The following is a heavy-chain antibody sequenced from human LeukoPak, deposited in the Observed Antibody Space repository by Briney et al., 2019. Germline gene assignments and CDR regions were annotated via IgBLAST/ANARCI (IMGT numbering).Heavy chain of an antibody. J-gene: IGHJ4*02. CDR3: ARDSGGIAVAGYFPPPFDY. CDR1: GFTFSSYG. V-gene: IGHV3-30*03. Sequence: PGRSLRLSCAASGFTFSSYGMHWVRQAPGKGLEWVAVISYDGSNKYYADSVKGRFTISRDNSKNTLYLQMNSLRAEDTAVYYCARDSGGIAVAGYFPPPFDYWGQGTLVTVSS. CDR2: ISYDGSNK. D-gene: IGHD6-19*01.